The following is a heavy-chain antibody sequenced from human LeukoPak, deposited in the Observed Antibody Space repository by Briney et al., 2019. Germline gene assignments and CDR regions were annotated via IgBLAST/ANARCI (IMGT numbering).Heavy chain of an antibody. CDR3: ARAHHRVPFDY. Sequence: PSETLSLTCVVSGGSSSGYYWTWIRQPPGKGLEWIGYIYYSGSTNYNPSLKSRVTISVDTSKNQFSLKLSSVTAADTAVYYCARAHHRVPFDYWGQGTLVTVSS. CDR1: GGSSSGYY. CDR2: IYYSGST. D-gene: IGHD1-14*01. V-gene: IGHV4-59*01. J-gene: IGHJ4*02.